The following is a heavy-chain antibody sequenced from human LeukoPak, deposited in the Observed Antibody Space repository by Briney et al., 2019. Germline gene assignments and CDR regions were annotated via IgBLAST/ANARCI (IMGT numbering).Heavy chain of an antibody. J-gene: IGHJ4*02. CDR3: ARNTDY. V-gene: IGHV4-59*01. Sequence: SETLSLTCTVSGGSISSYYWSWVRQPPGKGLEWIGYIYYSGSTNYNPSLKTRVTISVDTSKNQFSLKLSSVTAADTAVYYCARNTDYWGQGTLVTVSS. CDR1: GGSISSYY. CDR2: IYYSGST.